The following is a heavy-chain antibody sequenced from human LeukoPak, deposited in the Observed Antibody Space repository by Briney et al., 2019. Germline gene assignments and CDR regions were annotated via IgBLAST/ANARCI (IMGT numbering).Heavy chain of an antibody. CDR3: ARGFHSYDAFDI. Sequence: SETLSLTCTVSGGSISGYYWSWIRQPPGKGLEWIGYIYYSGSTNYNPSLKSRVTISVDTSKNQFSLKLSSVTAADTAVYYCARGFHSYDAFDIWGQGTMVTVSS. J-gene: IGHJ3*02. D-gene: IGHD5-18*01. CDR1: GGSISGYY. CDR2: IYYSGST. V-gene: IGHV4-59*01.